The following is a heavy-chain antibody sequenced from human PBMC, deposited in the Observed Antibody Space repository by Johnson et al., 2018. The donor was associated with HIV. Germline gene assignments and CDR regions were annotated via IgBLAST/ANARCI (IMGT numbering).Heavy chain of an antibody. J-gene: IGHJ3*02. CDR2: ISYDASNK. D-gene: IGHD3-10*01. CDR3: ARDPGSITMVRGDAFDI. V-gene: IGHV3-30*03. Sequence: QVQLVESGGGGVQPGRSLRLSCAASGLRFSDYGMHWVRQAPGKGLEWVALISYDASNKYYADSVKGRFTISRDNSKNTLYLQMNSLRVDDTAIYYCARDPGSITMVRGDAFDIWGQGTMVTVSS. CDR1: GLRFSDYG.